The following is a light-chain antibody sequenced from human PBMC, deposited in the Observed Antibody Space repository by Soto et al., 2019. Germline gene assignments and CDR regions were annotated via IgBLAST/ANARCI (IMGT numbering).Light chain of an antibody. Sequence: EIVLTQSPGTLSLSPGARATLSCRASQSVSRSFLAWYRQKPGLAPRLLIYGAFNRATGTPDRFSGSGSGTDFTLTISRLEPEDFAVYYCQQYGTSPWTFGQGTKVEIK. V-gene: IGKV3-20*01. CDR2: GAF. CDR3: QQYGTSPWT. CDR1: QSVSRSF. J-gene: IGKJ1*01.